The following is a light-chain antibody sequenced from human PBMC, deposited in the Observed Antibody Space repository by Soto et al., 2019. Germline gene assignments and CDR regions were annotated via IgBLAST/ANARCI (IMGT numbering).Light chain of an antibody. CDR2: GTS. V-gene: IGKV3-20*01. CDR3: QQYGSSPWT. Sequence: EIVLTQSPGTLSLSPGERATLSCRASQSVSSSYLSWYQQKPGRAPRLLIYGTSSRATAIPDRFSGSGSGTDFTLTISRLEPEDFAVYYCQQYGSSPWTFGQGTKVEIK. J-gene: IGKJ1*01. CDR1: QSVSSSY.